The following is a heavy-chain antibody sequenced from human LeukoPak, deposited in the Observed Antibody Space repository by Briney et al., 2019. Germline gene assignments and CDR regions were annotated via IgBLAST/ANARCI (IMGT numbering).Heavy chain of an antibody. Sequence: ASVKVSCKASGYTLTRYYMHWVRQAPGQGLEWMGWINPNSGGTNYAQQFQGRVTMTRDTSISTAYMELSRLRSDDTAVYYCARDQSVRLLQTSSTYFKHVFAIWGQGSMVTVSS. J-gene: IGHJ3*02. CDR3: ARDQSVRLLQTSSTYFKHVFAI. CDR2: INPNSGGT. CDR1: GYTLTRYY. D-gene: IGHD6-13*01. V-gene: IGHV1-2*02.